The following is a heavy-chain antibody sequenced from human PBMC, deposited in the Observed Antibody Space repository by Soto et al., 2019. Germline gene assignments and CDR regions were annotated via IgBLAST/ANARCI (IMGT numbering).Heavy chain of an antibody. V-gene: IGHV3-30-3*01. CDR1: GFTFSTYS. CDR2: ISYDGSNK. Sequence: QVQLVESGGGVVQPGRSLRLSCAASGFTFSTYSLHWVRQAPGKGLEWMALISYDGSNKYYADSVRGRFTISRDNSKNTLYLQMTSLRAEDTAVYYCGRDLEGVAYGMDVWGQGTTVTVSS. J-gene: IGHJ6*02. CDR3: GRDLEGVAYGMDV. D-gene: IGHD2-15*01.